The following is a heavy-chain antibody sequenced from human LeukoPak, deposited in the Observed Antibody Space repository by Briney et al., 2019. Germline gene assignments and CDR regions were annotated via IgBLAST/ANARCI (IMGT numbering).Heavy chain of an antibody. CDR3: TRELAS. J-gene: IGHJ5*02. CDR1: GFPFSRYG. V-gene: IGHV3-33*01. CDR2: IWYDGTNK. Sequence: PGGSLRLSCAASGFPFSRYGMHWVRQAPGKGLEWVAVIWYDGTNKDYTDSVKGRFTISRDNSRNTLYLQMNSLRVEDTAVYYCTRELASWGQGTLVTVSS.